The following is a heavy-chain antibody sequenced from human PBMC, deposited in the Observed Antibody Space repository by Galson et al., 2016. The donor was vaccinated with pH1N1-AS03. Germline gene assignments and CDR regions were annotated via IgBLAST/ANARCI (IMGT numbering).Heavy chain of an antibody. CDR1: GFTFSSYA. V-gene: IGHV3-64*01. D-gene: IGHD6-13*01. J-gene: IGHJ4*02. Sequence: SLRLSCAASGFTFSSYAMFWVRQAPGKGLEYVSAISGNGFSTYYASSVKDRFTISRDNSKNTLFLQMGSLRPEDMAVYCCARGPVSYSNYWFPPPDYWGQGTLVTVSS. CDR3: ARGPVSYSNYWFPPPDY. CDR2: ISGNGFST.